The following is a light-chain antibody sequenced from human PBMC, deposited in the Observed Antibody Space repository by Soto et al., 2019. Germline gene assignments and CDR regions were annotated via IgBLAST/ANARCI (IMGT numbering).Light chain of an antibody. CDR1: QDVSNY. CDR3: QQYDNLPLT. Sequence: DIQMTQSPSSLSASVGDRVTITCQASQDVSNYLSWYQQKPGKAPKLLIYGASNLETGVPLRFSGSGSGTHFSLTISSLQPEDIATYYCQQYDNLPLTFGGGSKVEIK. CDR2: GAS. V-gene: IGKV1-33*01. J-gene: IGKJ4*01.